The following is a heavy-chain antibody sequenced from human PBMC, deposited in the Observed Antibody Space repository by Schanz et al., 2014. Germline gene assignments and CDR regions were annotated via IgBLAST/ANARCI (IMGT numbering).Heavy chain of an antibody. D-gene: IGHD3-9*01. V-gene: IGHV3-66*01. CDR1: GFTVSKNY. CDR2: IYTDGST. CDR3: AYYDVLTGFDY. J-gene: IGHJ4*02. Sequence: EVQLVESGGGLVQPGGSLRLSCAASGFTVSKNYMSWVRQAPGKGLEWVSIIYTDGSTYYADSVRDRFTISRDNSKNMLYLQINNLRAEDTAVYYCAYYDVLTGFDYWGQGTQVTVSS.